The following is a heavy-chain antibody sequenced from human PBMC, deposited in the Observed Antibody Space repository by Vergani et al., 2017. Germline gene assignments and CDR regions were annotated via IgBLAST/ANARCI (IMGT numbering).Heavy chain of an antibody. Sequence: QVQLVQSGAEVKKPGSSVKVSCKASGGTFSSYAISWVRQAPGQGLEWMGGIIPIFGTANYAQKFQGRVTMTTDTSTSTAYMELRSLRSDDTAVYYCARAFPYCSSTSCLFGDYWGQGTLVTVSS. D-gene: IGHD2-2*01. CDR3: ARAFPYCSSTSCLFGDY. V-gene: IGHV1-69*06. CDR1: GGTFSSYA. J-gene: IGHJ4*02. CDR2: IIPIFGTA.